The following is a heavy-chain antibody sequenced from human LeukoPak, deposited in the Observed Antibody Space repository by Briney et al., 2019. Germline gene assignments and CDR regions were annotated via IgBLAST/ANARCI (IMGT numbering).Heavy chain of an antibody. D-gene: IGHD3-22*01. J-gene: IGHJ5*02. CDR1: GGSFSGYY. V-gene: IGHV4-34*01. CDR3: ARGQLYYYDSSGYPRWFDP. CDR2: INHSGST. Sequence: SETLSLTCAVYGGSFSGYYWSWIRQPPGKGLEWIGEINHSGSTNYNPSLKSRVTISVDTSKNQFSLKLSSVTAADTAVYYCARGQLYYYDSSGYPRWFDPWGQGTLVTVSS.